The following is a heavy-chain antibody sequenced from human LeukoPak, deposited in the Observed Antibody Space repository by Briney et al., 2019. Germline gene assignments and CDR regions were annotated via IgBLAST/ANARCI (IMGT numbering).Heavy chain of an antibody. V-gene: IGHV4-39*01. J-gene: IGHJ4*02. CDR3: GGNNFYYFAY. D-gene: IGHD5-24*01. CDR2: FYYTGTT. CDR1: GGSISSGTYY. Sequence: SETLSLTCTVSGGSISSGTYYWGWIRQPPGKGLEWIGSFYYTGTTYYNPSLKSRVTISVETSKNQFSLKLTSVTAADTAVHYCGGNNFYYFAYWGQGSLVTVSS.